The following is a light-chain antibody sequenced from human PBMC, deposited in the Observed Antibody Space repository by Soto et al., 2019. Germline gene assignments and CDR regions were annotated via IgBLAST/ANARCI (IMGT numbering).Light chain of an antibody. CDR3: SSYTSRSTRV. CDR2: DVT. V-gene: IGLV2-14*01. Sequence: QSVLTQPASVSGSPGQSITISCTGTSRDVGGYNYVSWYQQHPGKAPKLIIYDVTNRPSGVSNSFSGYKSGNTASLTSSVLYEEDEADYYCSSYTSRSTRVFGGGTKVTVL. CDR1: SRDVGGYNY. J-gene: IGLJ2*01.